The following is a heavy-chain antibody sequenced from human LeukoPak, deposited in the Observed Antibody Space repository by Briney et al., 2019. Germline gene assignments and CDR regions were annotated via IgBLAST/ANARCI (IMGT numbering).Heavy chain of an antibody. CDR2: INEDGSTT. D-gene: IGHD1-1*01. V-gene: IGHV3-74*01. CDR3: ARVWNDGFDY. J-gene: IGHJ4*02. Sequence: PGGSLRLSCAASGFTFSGNWMHWVRQAPGKGLVWVSRINEDGSTTNYADSVKGRSTIFRDNAKNTLYLQMNSLRAEDTAVYYCARVWNDGFDYWGQGTLVTVSS. CDR1: GFTFSGNW.